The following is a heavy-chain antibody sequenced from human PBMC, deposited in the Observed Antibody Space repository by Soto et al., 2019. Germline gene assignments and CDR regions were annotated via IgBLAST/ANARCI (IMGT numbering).Heavy chain of an antibody. CDR1: GFTFSSYG. D-gene: IGHD3-3*01. CDR3: AREAIYDFWSGRPGLQIDY. V-gene: IGHV3-33*01. CDR2: IWYDGSNK. Sequence: LRLSCAASGFTFSSYGMHWVRQAPGKGLEWVAVIWYDGSNKYYADSVKGRFTISRDNSKNTLYLQMNSLRAEDTAVYYCAREAIYDFWSGRPGLQIDYWGQGTLVTVSS. J-gene: IGHJ4*02.